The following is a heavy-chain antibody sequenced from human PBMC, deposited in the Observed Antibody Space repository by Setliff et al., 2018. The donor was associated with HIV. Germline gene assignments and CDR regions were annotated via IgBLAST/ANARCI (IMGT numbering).Heavy chain of an antibody. J-gene: IGHJ4*02. V-gene: IGHV3-30*03. Sequence: LRLSCAASGFIFSNYWMSWVRQGPGKGLEWVAGISDDGSRKYYADSVEGRFTISRDNAENSLYLQMNSLRAEDTAVYYCARDYWAGAIDCWGQGTLVTVSS. CDR2: ISDDGSRK. D-gene: IGHD2-8*02. CDR1: GFIFSNYW. CDR3: ARDYWAGAIDC.